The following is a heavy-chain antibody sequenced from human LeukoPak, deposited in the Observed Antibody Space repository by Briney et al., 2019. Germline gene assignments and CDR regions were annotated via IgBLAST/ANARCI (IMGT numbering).Heavy chain of an antibody. V-gene: IGHV3-33*01. Sequence: GGSLRLSCAASGFTFSAYGMHWVRQAPGKGLEWVAVVWYDGNNKFYADSVKGRFTASRDNSKNTLYLQMNRLRAEATAVYYCARDLNLPYAFDIWGHGTMVTVSS. D-gene: IGHD1-14*01. CDR1: GFTFSAYG. J-gene: IGHJ3*02. CDR2: VWYDGNNK. CDR3: ARDLNLPYAFDI.